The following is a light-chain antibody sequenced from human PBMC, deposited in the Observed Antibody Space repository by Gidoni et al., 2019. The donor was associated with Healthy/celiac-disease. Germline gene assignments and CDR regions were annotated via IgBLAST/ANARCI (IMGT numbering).Light chain of an antibody. V-gene: IGLV2-14*03. CDR2: DVS. CDR3: SSYKSISTLVV. J-gene: IGLJ3*02. Sequence: QSALPHPASVSGSPAQSLTISCTGTSSDVGGYNYVYCYQQHPGNAPKLMIYDVSNRPSGGSNRFAGYKAGNTASLTISGLQDEDEADYYCSSYKSISTLVVFGGGTKLTVL. CDR1: SSDVGGYNY.